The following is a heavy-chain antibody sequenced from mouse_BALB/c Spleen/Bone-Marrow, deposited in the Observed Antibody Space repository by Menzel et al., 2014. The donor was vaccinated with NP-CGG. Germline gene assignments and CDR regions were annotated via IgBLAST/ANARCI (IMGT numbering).Heavy chain of an antibody. Sequence: EVQGVESGGGLVKPGGSLKLSCAASGFTFSSYAMSWVRRTPEKRLEWVATISSGGNYTYYPDSVKGRFSISRDNAKNTLYLQMSSLRSENTAVYYCARHGGYDAGAWFAYWGQGTLVTVSA. CDR1: GFTFSSYA. J-gene: IGHJ3*01. D-gene: IGHD2-2*01. CDR3: ARHGGYDAGAWFAY. CDR2: ISSGGNYT. V-gene: IGHV5-9-3*01.